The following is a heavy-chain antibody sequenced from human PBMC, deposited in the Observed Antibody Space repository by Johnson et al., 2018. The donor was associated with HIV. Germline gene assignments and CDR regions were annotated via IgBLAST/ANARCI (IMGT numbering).Heavy chain of an antibody. CDR2: INWNGGNT. V-gene: IGHV3-33*03. Sequence: QVQLVESGGGVVQPGRSLRLSCAASGFTFSSYAMHWVRQAPGKGLEWVSGINWNGGNTGHADSVKGRFTTSRDNSKNTLYLQMNSLRAEDTAVYYCAKGTNSYYDDRSGYPDAFDIWGQGTMVTVSS. D-gene: IGHD3-22*01. CDR3: AKGTNSYYDDRSGYPDAFDI. J-gene: IGHJ3*02. CDR1: GFTFSSYA.